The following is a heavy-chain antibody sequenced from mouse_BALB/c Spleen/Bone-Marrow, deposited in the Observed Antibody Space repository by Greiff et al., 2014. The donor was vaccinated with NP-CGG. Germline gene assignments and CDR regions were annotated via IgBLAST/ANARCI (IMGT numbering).Heavy chain of an antibody. CDR3: AHDAPFAY. Sequence: EVQLQQSGAELVKPGASVKLSCTTSGFNIKDTFIHWVKQRPEQGLEWIGRIDPANGNTKHDPECQGKATITADTSSNTAYLHRSSLTSEDTAVYSCAHDAPFAYWGQGTLVTVSA. D-gene: IGHD2-3*01. J-gene: IGHJ3*01. CDR1: GFNIKDTF. CDR2: IDPANGNT. V-gene: IGHV14-3*02.